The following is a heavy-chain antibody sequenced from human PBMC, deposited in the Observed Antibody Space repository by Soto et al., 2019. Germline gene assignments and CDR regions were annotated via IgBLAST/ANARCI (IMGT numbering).Heavy chain of an antibody. J-gene: IGHJ4*02. D-gene: IGHD4-17*01. Sequence: PSETLSLTCAVSGGSIGSGGYSWSWIRQPPGKGLEWIGYIYHSGSTYYNPSLKSRVTISVDRSKNQFSLKLSSVTAADTAVYYCARLLRLYYFDYWGQGTLVTVSS. CDR3: ARLLRLYYFDY. CDR2: IYHSGST. V-gene: IGHV4-30-2*01. CDR1: GGSIGSGGYS.